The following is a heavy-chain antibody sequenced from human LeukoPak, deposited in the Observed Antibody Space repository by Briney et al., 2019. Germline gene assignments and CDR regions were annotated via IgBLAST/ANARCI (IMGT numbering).Heavy chain of an antibody. D-gene: IGHD2-2*02. CDR1: DGLFSGYY. V-gene: IGHV4-34*01. CDR2: VNHSGTT. CDR3: ARVPDCSTNSGHTLGWLDP. J-gene: IGHJ5*02. Sequence: SETLSLTCAVYDGLFSGYYWSWIRQPPGMGLEWIGEVNHSGTTNYNPSLKSRVTISVDTSKSQFSLNLTSVTAADTAVYYCARVPDCSTNSGHTLGWLDPWGHGTLVTVSS.